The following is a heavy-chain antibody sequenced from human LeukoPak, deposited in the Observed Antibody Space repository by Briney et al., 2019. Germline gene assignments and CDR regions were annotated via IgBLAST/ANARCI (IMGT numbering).Heavy chain of an antibody. D-gene: IGHD5-12*01. CDR1: GDSIRKDNW. CDR2: IYDSGKT. V-gene: IGHV4-4*02. Sequence: SGTLSLTCSVSGDSIRKDNWWTWVRRSPGKGLEWLGEIYDSGKTNYHPSLRSRIAISIDTAKRQFSLKLTAVTAADTAVYYCANHYSGYIDYWGQGTLVTVSS. J-gene: IGHJ4*02. CDR3: ANHYSGYIDY.